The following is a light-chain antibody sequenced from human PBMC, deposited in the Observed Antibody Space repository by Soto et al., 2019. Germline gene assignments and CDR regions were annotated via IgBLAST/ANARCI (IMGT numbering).Light chain of an antibody. CDR1: HDVDIY. J-gene: IGKJ5*01. CDR2: DAS. V-gene: IGKV3-11*01. CDR3: QQRKYWPPLT. Sequence: EAVLTQSPATLSLSPGETATLSCRASHDVDIYVAWYQQKPGQAPRLLIYDASNRATGIPARFSGSGSGTDFTLTIRSLEPEDFAVYYCQQRKYWPPLTFGQGTRLE.